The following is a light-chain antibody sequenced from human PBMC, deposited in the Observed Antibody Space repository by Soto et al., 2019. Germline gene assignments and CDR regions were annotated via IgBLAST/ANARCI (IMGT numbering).Light chain of an antibody. CDR1: SSDIGGYNY. Sequence: QSALTQPASLSGSPGQSITISCTGTSSDIGGYNYVSWFQQHPGKAPRLMIYEVRNRHSEVSNRFSDSKSGNPASLKIFGLQAEDETDYYCSSYTSNNTLVFGTGTRSPS. V-gene: IGLV2-14*01. CDR3: SSYTSNNTLV. J-gene: IGLJ1*01. CDR2: EVR.